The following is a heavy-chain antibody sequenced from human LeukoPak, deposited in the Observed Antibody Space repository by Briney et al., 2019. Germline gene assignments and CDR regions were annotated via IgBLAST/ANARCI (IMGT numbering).Heavy chain of an antibody. V-gene: IGHV1-2*02. CDR3: ARVFSTSTSSLDY. CDR1: GYTFTAYS. J-gene: IGHJ4*02. D-gene: IGHD2-2*01. Sequence: ASVKVSCKASGYTFTAYSLHWVRRALEQGLEWMGWINPNSGVTNYAQKFQGRVIMTRDTSISTAYMELSRLGSDDTAVYYCARVFSTSTSSLDYWGQGTLVTVSS. CDR2: INPNSGVT.